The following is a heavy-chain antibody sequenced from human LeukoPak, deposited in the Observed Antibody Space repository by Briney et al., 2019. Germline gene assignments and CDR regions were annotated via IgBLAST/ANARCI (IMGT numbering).Heavy chain of an antibody. CDR3: ARLEVVVAGAGYGMDV. J-gene: IGHJ6*01. D-gene: IGHD2-15*01. Sequence: ASVKVSCKASAYTFTSYDINWVRQATGQGLEWMGWMNPNSGNTGHAQKFHGRVTMTRNTSISTAYMELSSLRSEDRAVYYFARLEVVVAGAGYGMDVWGQGTTVTVSS. V-gene: IGHV1-8*01. CDR1: AYTFTSYD. CDR2: MNPNSGNT.